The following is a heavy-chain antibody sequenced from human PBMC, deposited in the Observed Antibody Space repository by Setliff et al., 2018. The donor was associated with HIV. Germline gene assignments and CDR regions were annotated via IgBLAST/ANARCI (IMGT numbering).Heavy chain of an antibody. CDR3: ARGHPIVPTGLVSFYFDH. Sequence: SETLSLTCTVYGGSFSGYHWSWIRQSPGKGLEWIGEIDHSGSTDDNPSLKSRVTISVDTSKNQFSLKLSSVSAADTAVYYCARGHPIVPTGLVSFYFDHWGQGTLVTVSS. CDR1: GGSFSGYH. CDR2: IDHSGST. D-gene: IGHD2-2*01. J-gene: IGHJ4*02. V-gene: IGHV4-34*01.